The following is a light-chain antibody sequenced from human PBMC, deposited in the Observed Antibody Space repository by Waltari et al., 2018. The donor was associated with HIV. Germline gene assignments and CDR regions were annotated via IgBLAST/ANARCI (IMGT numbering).Light chain of an antibody. V-gene: IGKV1-39*01. CDR2: SAT. CDR3: EQIYTFPLFT. J-gene: IGKJ3*01. CDR1: QTIGDY. Sequence: DIQLTQSPSPLSASLGDRVIITCRASQTIGDYVNWYKQKPGKPPKLLIYSATSLQPGVPSRFSGSGSGTDFALTISSLQPEDFAIYYCEQIYTFPLFTFGPGTKVDI.